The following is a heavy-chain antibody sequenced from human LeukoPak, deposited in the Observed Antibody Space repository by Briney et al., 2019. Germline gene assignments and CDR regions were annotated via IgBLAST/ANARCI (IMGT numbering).Heavy chain of an antibody. D-gene: IGHD1-26*01. CDR2: ISNSGATI. Sequence: LTGGSLRLSCAASGFTFSSYEMAWVRQAPGMGLEWLSYISNSGATIKYADSVIGRFTISRDSAENAVYLQMNSLRADDTAVYYCAGGPQYTGSFPYWGQGTLVAVSS. CDR3: AGGPQYTGSFPY. J-gene: IGHJ4*02. V-gene: IGHV3-48*03. CDR1: GFTFSSYE.